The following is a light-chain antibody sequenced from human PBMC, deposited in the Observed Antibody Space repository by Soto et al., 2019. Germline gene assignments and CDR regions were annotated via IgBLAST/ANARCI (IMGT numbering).Light chain of an antibody. CDR3: QQNYSSPPT. CDR2: AAS. V-gene: IGKV1-39*01. J-gene: IGKJ1*01. CDR1: QTITTY. Sequence: IQMTQSPSSLSASVGDRVTITCRASQTITTYLNWYQQIPGKAPKLLIYAASSMQSGVPSRFSGSGSGTDGTLTISSLKNEDFATYYCQQNYSSPPTFGQGTKVDIK.